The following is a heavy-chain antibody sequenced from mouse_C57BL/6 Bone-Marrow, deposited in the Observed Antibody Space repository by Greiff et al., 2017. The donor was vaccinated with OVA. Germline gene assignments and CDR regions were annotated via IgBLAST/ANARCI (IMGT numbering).Heavy chain of an antibody. CDR2: IDPANDNT. CDR1: GFNFTNTY. D-gene: IGHD1-1*01. V-gene: IGHV14-3*01. CDR3: ARGNFGSSFYAMDY. J-gene: IGHJ4*01. Sequence: VQLQQSVAELVRPGASVKLSCTASGFNFTNTYMPWVKQRPEQGLEWIGRIDPANDNTKYAPKFQGKATMTADTSSNTAYLQLSSLSSEDTSVDCGARGNFGSSFYAMDYWGQGTTVTVSS.